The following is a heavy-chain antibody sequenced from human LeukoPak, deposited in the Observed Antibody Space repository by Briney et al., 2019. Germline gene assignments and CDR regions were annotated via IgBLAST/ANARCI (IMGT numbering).Heavy chain of an antibody. D-gene: IGHD2-2*01. CDR3: AVEPYCSSTSCPPEAFDY. V-gene: IGHV3-74*01. Sequence: PGGSLRLSCAASGFTFSSYRMHWVRQAPGKGLVWVSRINSDGSSTSYADSVKGRFTISRDNAKNTLYLQMNSLRAEDTAVYYCAVEPYCSSTSCPPEAFDYWGQGTLVTVSS. CDR1: GFTFSSYR. CDR2: INSDGSST. J-gene: IGHJ4*02.